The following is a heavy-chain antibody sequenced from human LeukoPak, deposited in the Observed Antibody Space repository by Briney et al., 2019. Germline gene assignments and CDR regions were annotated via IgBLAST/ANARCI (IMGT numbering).Heavy chain of an antibody. Sequence: ASVKVSCKASGYTFTGYYMHWVRQAPGQGLEWMGWINPNSGGTNYAQKFQGRVTMTRDTSISTAYMELRSLRSDDTAVYYCAREDGFGGIGSYHYYMDVWGKGTTVTVSS. CDR3: AREDGFGGIGSYHYYMDV. J-gene: IGHJ6*03. D-gene: IGHD3-10*01. V-gene: IGHV1-2*02. CDR1: GYTFTGYY. CDR2: INPNSGGT.